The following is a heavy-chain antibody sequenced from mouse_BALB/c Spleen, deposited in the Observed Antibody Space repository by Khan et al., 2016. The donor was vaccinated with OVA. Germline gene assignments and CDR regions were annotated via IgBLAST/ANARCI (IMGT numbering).Heavy chain of an antibody. CDR3: ARAYDGYYFDY. CDR1: GYSITSDYA. V-gene: IGHV3-2*02. J-gene: IGHJ2*01. D-gene: IGHD2-10*01. Sequence: EVQLQESGPGLVKPSQSLSLTCTVTGYSITSDYAWNWIRQFPGNKLEWMGYISYSGSTSYNPSLKSRIPITRDTSKNQFFLQLNSVTTEDTATYYCARAYDGYYFDYWGQGTTLTVSS. CDR2: ISYSGST.